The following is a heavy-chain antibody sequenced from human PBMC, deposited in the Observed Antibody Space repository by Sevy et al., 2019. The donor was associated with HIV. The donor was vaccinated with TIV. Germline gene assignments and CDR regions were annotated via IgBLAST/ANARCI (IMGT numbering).Heavy chain of an antibody. Sequence: GGSLRLSCSASGFTISSYAMHWVRQAPGKGLEYVSAISSNGGSTYYADSVKGRLTISRDNSKNTLYLQMSSLRAEDTAVYYCVKDGGVRGVMRSAAFDIWGQGTMVTVSS. J-gene: IGHJ3*02. D-gene: IGHD3-10*01. CDR2: ISSNGGST. CDR3: VKDGGVRGVMRSAAFDI. V-gene: IGHV3-64D*06. CDR1: GFTISSYA.